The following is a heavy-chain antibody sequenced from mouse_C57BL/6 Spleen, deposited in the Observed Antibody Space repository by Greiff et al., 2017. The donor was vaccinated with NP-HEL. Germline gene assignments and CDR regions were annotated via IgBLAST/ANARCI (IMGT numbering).Heavy chain of an antibody. J-gene: IGHJ2*01. Sequence: EVQRVESGEGLVKPGGSLKLSCAASGFTFSSYAMSWVRQTPEKRLEWVAYISSGGDYIYYADTVKGRFTISRDNARNTLYLRMSSLKSEDTAMYYCTRDGTEYYFDYWGQGTTLTVSS. CDR2: ISSGGDYI. CDR3: TRDGTEYYFDY. V-gene: IGHV5-9-1*02. CDR1: GFTFSSYA.